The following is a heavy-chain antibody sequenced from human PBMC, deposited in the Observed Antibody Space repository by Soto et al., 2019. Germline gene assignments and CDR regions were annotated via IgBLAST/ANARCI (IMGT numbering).Heavy chain of an antibody. CDR3: TRDPYGGSRYYFDS. D-gene: IGHD1-26*01. CDR2: TWYDGSNK. Sequence: PGGSLRLSCAASGFSFSNYAMHWVRQAPGKGLEWVAVTWYDGSNKYYADSVKGRFTISKDNSQTTVYLQMNSLRAEDTAVYYCTRDPYGGSRYYFDSWGQGTLVTVSS. CDR1: GFSFSNYA. V-gene: IGHV3-33*01. J-gene: IGHJ4*02.